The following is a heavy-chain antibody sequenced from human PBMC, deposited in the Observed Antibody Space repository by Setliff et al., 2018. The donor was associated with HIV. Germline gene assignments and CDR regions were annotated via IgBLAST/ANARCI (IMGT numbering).Heavy chain of an antibody. Sequence: SETLSLTCSISGGSISFYYWNWLRQTPGKGLEWIGYVYSSGSTKYNPSLKSRVTISLDTSKNQFSLKVTSVAAADTAVYYCARSLDYGDCYYFDYWGQGTLVTVSS. D-gene: IGHD4-17*01. CDR3: ARSLDYGDCYYFDY. J-gene: IGHJ4*02. CDR2: VYSSGST. V-gene: IGHV4-59*01. CDR1: GGSISFYY.